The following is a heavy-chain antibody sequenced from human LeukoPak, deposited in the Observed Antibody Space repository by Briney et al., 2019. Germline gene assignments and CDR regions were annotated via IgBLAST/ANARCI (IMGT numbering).Heavy chain of an antibody. J-gene: IGHJ4*01. V-gene: IGHV4-59*12. CDR2: INYNGTT. D-gene: IGHD5-12*01. CDR1: GGSLSSYF. Sequence: PETLSLSCTVSGGSLSSYFWSWVRQPPGKGLEWIGCINYNGTTKYDSTRNGRGTISEDTSKNQSSLILTSMTAADTAVYYCARDRGYTYRRFFDYWGQGTLVTVSS. CDR3: ARDRGYTYRRFFDY.